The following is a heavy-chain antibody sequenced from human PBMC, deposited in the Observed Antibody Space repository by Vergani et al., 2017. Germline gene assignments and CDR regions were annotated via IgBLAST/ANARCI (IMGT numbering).Heavy chain of an antibody. J-gene: IGHJ4*02. CDR2: IKEDGSET. Sequence: EVQLMESGGGWAQPGGSLRVSCAASGFTFSTHWMSWVRQAPGKGLEWVANIKEDGSETYSDDSVKGRFTISRDNAKNSLYLQVNNLRVEDTAVYYCARDVGGQLVQSRLYYFDYWGQGTLVTVSS. CDR3: ARDVGGQLVQSRLYYFDY. V-gene: IGHV3-7*01. CDR1: GFTFSTHW. D-gene: IGHD6-13*01.